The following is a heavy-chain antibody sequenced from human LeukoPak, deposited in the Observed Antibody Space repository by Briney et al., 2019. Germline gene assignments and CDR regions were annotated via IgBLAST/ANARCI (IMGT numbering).Heavy chain of an antibody. Sequence: GASVKVSCKASGYTFTSYYMHWVRQAPGQGLEWMGIINPSGGSTSYAQKFQGRVTMTRDISTSTVYMELSSLRSEDTAVYYCALTYRVAARPLDYWGQGTLVTVSS. CDR2: INPSGGST. D-gene: IGHD6-6*01. V-gene: IGHV1-46*01. CDR3: ALTYRVAARPLDY. J-gene: IGHJ4*02. CDR1: GYTFTSYY.